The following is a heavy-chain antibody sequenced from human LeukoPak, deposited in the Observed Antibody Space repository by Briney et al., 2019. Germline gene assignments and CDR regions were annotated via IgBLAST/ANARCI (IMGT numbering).Heavy chain of an antibody. CDR1: GGSISSDGYY. J-gene: IGHJ4*02. Sequence: SETLSLTCTVSGGSISSDGYYWSWIRQRPGEGLEWIGCIYYSGSTYYNPSLKSRITISVDTSKNQFSLKLSSVTAADTAVFYCARDRPTMVRGVIIAGYFDSWGQGTLVTVSS. D-gene: IGHD3-10*01. CDR2: IYYSGST. V-gene: IGHV4-31*03. CDR3: ARDRPTMVRGVIIAGYFDS.